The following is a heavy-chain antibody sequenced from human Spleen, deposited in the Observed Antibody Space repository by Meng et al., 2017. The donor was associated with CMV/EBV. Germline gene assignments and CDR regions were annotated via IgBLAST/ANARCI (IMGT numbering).Heavy chain of an antibody. CDR3: ARGGGDGYSDWFDP. D-gene: IGHD5-18*01. CDR2: INPSGAST. J-gene: IGHJ5*02. V-gene: IGHV1-46*01. CDR1: GYTFTNYD. Sequence: ASVKVSCKASGYTFTNYDIHRVRRAPGQGLEWTGIINPSGASTSYVQKFQGRVSMTSDTSTTTVYMELSSLRSEDTAVYYCARGGGDGYSDWFDPWGQGTLVTVSS.